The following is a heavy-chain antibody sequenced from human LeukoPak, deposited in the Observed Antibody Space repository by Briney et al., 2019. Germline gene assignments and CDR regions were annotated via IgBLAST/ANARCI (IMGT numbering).Heavy chain of an antibody. D-gene: IGHD6-19*01. J-gene: IGHJ3*02. CDR1: GFTFDDYA. V-gene: IGHV3-9*01. CDR3: AKDVSSGGDAFDI. CDR2: ISWNSGNI. Sequence: GGSLRLSCAASGFTFDDYAMHWVRQAPGKGLEWVSGISWNSGNIGYADSVKGRFTISRDNAKNSLYLQMNSLRAEDTALYYCAKDVSSGGDAFDIWGQGTMVTVSS.